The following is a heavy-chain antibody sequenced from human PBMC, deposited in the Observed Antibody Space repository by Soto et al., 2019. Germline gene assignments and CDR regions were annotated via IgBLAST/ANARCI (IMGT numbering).Heavy chain of an antibody. Sequence: QVQLVQSGAEVKKPGASVKVSCKASGYTFTSYGISWVRQAPGQGLEWMGWISAYNGNTNYAQKIQGRVNMTTDTSTSTAYMELRSLGSDDTAVYYCARDWVAAAGKGSFDYWGQGTMVTVSS. J-gene: IGHJ4*02. V-gene: IGHV1-18*04. CDR1: GYTFTSYG. CDR2: ISAYNGNT. D-gene: IGHD6-13*01. CDR3: ARDWVAAAGKGSFDY.